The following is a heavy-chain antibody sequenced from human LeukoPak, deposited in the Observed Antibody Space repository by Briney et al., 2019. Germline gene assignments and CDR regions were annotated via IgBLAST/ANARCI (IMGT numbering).Heavy chain of an antibody. CDR3: ATERYDFWSGYSNYYFDY. Sequence: ASVKVSCKASGYTFTSYDINWVRQATGQGLEWMGWMNPNSGNTGYAQKFQGRVTMTEDTSTDTAYMELSSLRSEDTAVYYCATERYDFWSGYSNYYFDYWGQGTLVTVSS. J-gene: IGHJ4*02. CDR1: GYTFTSYD. V-gene: IGHV1-8*01. D-gene: IGHD3-3*01. CDR2: MNPNSGNT.